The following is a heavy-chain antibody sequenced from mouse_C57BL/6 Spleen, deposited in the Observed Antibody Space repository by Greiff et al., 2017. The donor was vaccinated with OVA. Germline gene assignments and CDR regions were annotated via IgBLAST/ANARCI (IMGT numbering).Heavy chain of an antibody. D-gene: IGHD2-4*01. CDR3: ARCVYYEYGTFDY. Sequence: QVQLQPSGAELVKPGASVKISCNASGYAFSSYWMNWVTQRPGTGLEWIGQLYPGDGDTNSNGKFKCKATLTADKSSSTAYMQISSLTSEDSAVDVCARCVYYEYGTFDYWGQGTTLTVSS. J-gene: IGHJ2*01. CDR1: GYAFSSYW. CDR2: LYPGDGDT. V-gene: IGHV1-80*01.